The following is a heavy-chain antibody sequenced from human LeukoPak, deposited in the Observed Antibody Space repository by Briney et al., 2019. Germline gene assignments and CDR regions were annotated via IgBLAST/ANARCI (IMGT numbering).Heavy chain of an antibody. J-gene: IGHJ4*02. CDR1: GFTFSSYG. CDR2: ISYDGSNK. D-gene: IGHD3-10*01. Sequence: GRSLRLSCAASGFTFSSYGMHWVRQAPGKGLEWVAVISYDGSNKYYADSVKGRFTISRDNSKNTLYLQMNSLRPEDTAVYYCANMVFSSGSYYTSFWGQGTLVTVSS. CDR3: ANMVFSSGSYYTSF. V-gene: IGHV3-30*18.